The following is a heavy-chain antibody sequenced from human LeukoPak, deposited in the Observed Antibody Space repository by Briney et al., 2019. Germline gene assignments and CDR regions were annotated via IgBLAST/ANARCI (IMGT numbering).Heavy chain of an antibody. CDR1: GGSFSGYY. J-gene: IGHJ4*02. CDR3: ARCTPDYYDSSGYYFDY. V-gene: IGHV4-34*01. D-gene: IGHD3-22*01. CDR2: INHSGST. Sequence: SETLSLTCAVYGGSFSGYYWSWIRQPPGKGLEWIGEINHSGSTNYNPSLKSRVTISVDTSKNQFSLKLSSVTAADTAVYYCARCTPDYYDSSGYYFDYWGQGTLVTVSS.